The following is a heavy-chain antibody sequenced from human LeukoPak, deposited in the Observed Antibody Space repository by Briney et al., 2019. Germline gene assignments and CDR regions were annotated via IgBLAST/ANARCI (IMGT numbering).Heavy chain of an antibody. CDR1: GFTFSKYG. CDR2: ISYDGNDK. D-gene: IGHD5-12*01. J-gene: IGHJ4*02. CDR3: AKDAIIVATIREIDS. Sequence: PGRSLRLSCAASGFTFSKYGMYCVRQAPGKGLEWVTFISYDGNDKYYGDSVKGRFTISRDNSKNTLYLQMNSLRPEDTAVYYCAKDAIIVATIREIDSWGQGNLVTVSS. V-gene: IGHV3-30*18.